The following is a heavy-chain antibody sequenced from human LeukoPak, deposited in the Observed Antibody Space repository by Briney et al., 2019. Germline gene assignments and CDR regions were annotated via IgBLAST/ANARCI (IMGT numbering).Heavy chain of an antibody. J-gene: IGHJ6*03. V-gene: IGHV1-69*06. D-gene: IGHD3-10*02. CDR3: ASLVRGVSRYYYYYMDV. CDR2: IIPIFGTA. Sequence: AASVKVSCKASGGTFSSYAISWVRQAPGQGLEWMGGIIPIFGTANYAQKFQGRVTITADKSTSTAYMELSSLRSEDTAVYYCASLVRGVSRYYYYYMDVWGKGTTVTVSS. CDR1: GGTFSSYA.